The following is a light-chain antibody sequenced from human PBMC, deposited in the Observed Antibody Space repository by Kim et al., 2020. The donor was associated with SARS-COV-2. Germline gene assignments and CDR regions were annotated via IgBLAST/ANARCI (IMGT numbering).Light chain of an antibody. CDR2: GAS. J-gene: IGKJ1*01. CDR1: QSVSSSS. CDR3: QQDYNLPPT. V-gene: IGKV3D-7*01. Sequence: PGERVTRSCRASQSVSSSSLTWYQQKPGQAPRLLIYGASTRATGIPARFSGSGSGTDFTLTISSLQPEDFAVYYCQQDYNLPPTFGQGTKVDIK.